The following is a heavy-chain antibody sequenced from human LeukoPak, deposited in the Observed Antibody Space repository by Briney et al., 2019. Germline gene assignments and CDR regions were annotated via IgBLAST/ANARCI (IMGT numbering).Heavy chain of an antibody. J-gene: IGHJ5*02. CDR3: ARDRYCSSTSCYSWFDP. CDR1: GGTFRSYA. Sequence: SVKVSCKASGGTFRSYAISWVRQAPGQGLEWMGRIIPILGIANYAQKFQGRVTITADKSTSTAYMELSSLRSEDTAVYYCARDRYCSSTSCYSWFDPWGQGTLVTVSS. D-gene: IGHD2-2*02. CDR2: IIPILGIA. V-gene: IGHV1-69*04.